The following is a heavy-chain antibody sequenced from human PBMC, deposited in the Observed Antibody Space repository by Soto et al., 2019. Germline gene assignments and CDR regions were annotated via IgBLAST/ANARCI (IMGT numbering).Heavy chain of an antibody. Sequence: PGGSLILSSTASGVPFSIYSMHWVRHAPGKGLEWVAVISYDGNNKYYADSVKGRFTISRDNSKNTLFLQMNSLRAEDTTVYYCAGGYSYGYRLEHWGQGTLVTVSS. V-gene: IGHV3-30-3*01. CDR1: GVPFSIYS. CDR3: AGGYSYGYRLEH. D-gene: IGHD5-18*01. J-gene: IGHJ4*02. CDR2: ISYDGNNK.